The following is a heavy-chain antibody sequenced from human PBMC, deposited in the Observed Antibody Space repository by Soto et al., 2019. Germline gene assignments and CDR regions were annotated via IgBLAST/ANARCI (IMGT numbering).Heavy chain of an antibody. J-gene: IGHJ6*02. CDR3: AREGSVSSSDYYAYYYGMDV. CDR2: ISSSGGII. Sequence: EVQLVESGGGLFQPGGSLRLSCAASGFTFSNYDINWVRQAPGKGPEWISHISSSGGIIYYADSVKGRFTISRDNAKNSLYLQMTSLRGEDTAVYYCAREGSVSSSDYYAYYYGMDVWGQGTTVTVSS. D-gene: IGHD3-22*01. CDR1: GFTFSNYD. V-gene: IGHV3-48*03.